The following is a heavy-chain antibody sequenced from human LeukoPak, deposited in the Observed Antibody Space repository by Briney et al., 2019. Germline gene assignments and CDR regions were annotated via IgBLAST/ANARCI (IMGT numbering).Heavy chain of an antibody. CDR2: TWYDGSNK. D-gene: IGHD6-13*01. Sequence: PGRSLRLSCAASGFTFSSYGMHWVRQAPGKGLEWVAVTWYDGSNKYYADSVKGQFTISRDNSKNTLYLLMNSLRAEDTAVYYCARKSSSWIGMDVWGQGTTVTVSS. CDR1: GFTFSSYG. V-gene: IGHV3-33*01. CDR3: ARKSSSWIGMDV. J-gene: IGHJ6*02.